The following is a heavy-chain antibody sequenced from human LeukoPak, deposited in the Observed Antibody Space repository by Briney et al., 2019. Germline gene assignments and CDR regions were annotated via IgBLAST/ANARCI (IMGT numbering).Heavy chain of an antibody. D-gene: IGHD4-23*01. V-gene: IGHV1-18*01. CDR3: ARDNSVEDTAWWFDP. Sequence: ASVKVSCKASGYTFTSHGISWVRQAPGQGLEWMGWISVYNAKTNYAQKFQGRVTMTRDMSTSTDYMELSSLRSEDTAVYYCARDNSVEDTAWWFDPWGQGTLVTVSS. CDR1: GYTFTSHG. CDR2: ISVYNAKT. J-gene: IGHJ5*02.